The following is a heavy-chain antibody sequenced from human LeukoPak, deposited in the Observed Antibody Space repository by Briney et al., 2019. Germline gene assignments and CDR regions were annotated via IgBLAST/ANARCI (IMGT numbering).Heavy chain of an antibody. Sequence: KPSETLSLTCTVSGASITSYYWNWIRQPPKKGLEWIGYIYNSGSTNYNPSLKSRVTISVDTSKNQFSLKLSSVTAADTAVYYCARSKGGSYGPWGQGTLVTVSS. CDR2: IYNSGST. J-gene: IGHJ5*02. CDR3: ARSKGGSYGP. CDR1: GASITSYY. D-gene: IGHD1-26*01. V-gene: IGHV4-59*01.